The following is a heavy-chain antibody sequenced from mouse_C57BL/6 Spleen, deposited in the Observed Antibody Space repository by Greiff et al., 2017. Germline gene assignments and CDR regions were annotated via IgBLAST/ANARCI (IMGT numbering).Heavy chain of an antibody. CDR1: GYTFTSYW. D-gene: IGHD2-2*01. J-gene: IGHJ4*01. V-gene: IGHV1-64*01. CDR3: ARGLWLAMDY. Sequence: QVQLKQSGAELVKPGASVKLSCKASGYTFTSYWMHWVKQRPGQGLEWIGMIHPNSGSTNYNEKFKSKATLTVDKSSSTAYMQLSSLTSEDSAVYYCARGLWLAMDYWGQGTSVTVSS. CDR2: IHPNSGST.